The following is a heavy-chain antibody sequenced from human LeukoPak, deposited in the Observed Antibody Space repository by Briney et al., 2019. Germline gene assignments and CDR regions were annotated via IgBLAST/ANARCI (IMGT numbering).Heavy chain of an antibody. CDR2: ISGSGGST. Sequence: GGSLRLSCAASGFTFSSYSMNWVRQAPGKGLEWVSAISGSGGSTYYADSVKGRFTISRDNSKNTLYLQMNSLRAEDTAVYYCAKDLPFSYYYDSSGYRASGYWGQGTLVTVSS. D-gene: IGHD3-22*01. V-gene: IGHV3-23*01. J-gene: IGHJ4*02. CDR3: AKDLPFSYYYDSSGYRASGY. CDR1: GFTFSSYS.